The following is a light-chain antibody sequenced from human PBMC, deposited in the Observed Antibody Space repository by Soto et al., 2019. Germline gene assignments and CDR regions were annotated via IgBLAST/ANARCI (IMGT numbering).Light chain of an antibody. V-gene: IGKV3-15*01. CDR2: GAS. Sequence: EIVMTQSPATLSVSPGERATLSCRASQSVNSNCAWYQQKPGQAPRLLIDGASTRATGIPARFSGSASGTEFTLTISSLQSEDFAGYYCQHSNYWPLAFGGGIKVEIK. CDR3: QHSNYWPLA. J-gene: IGKJ4*01. CDR1: QSVNSN.